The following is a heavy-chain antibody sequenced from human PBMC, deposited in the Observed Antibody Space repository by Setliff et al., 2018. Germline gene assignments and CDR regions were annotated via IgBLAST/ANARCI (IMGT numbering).Heavy chain of an antibody. V-gene: IGHV4-38-2*01. J-gene: IGHJ4*02. CDR1: GYSISSGYY. CDR2: VYHSGST. D-gene: IGHD3-3*01. Sequence: KPSETLSLTCAVSGYSISSGYYWGWIRQPPGKGLEWIGNVYHSGSTYYNPSLKSRVTISVDTSKNQFSLKLTSATAADTAVYYCARHGLQFLEWLSAFDYWGQGTLVTVSS. CDR3: ARHGLQFLEWLSAFDY.